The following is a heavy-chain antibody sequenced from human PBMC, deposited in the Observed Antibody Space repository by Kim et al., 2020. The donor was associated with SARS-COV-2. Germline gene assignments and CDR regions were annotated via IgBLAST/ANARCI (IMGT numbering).Heavy chain of an antibody. D-gene: IGHD3-10*01. V-gene: IGHV6-1*01. CDR1: GDSVSTNRGA. Sequence: SQTLSLTCAISGDSVSTNRGAWNWIRQSPSRGPEWLGRTYYRSKWSTDYAESVKSRISINPDPSKNQLSLQLISVTPEDTAVYYCARETGRGPGVGAFDIWGQGTMVNVST. CDR2: TYYRSKWST. CDR3: ARETGRGPGVGAFDI. J-gene: IGHJ3*02.